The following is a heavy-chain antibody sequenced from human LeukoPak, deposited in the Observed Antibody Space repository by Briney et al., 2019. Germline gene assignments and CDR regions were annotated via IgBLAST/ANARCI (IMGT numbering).Heavy chain of an antibody. V-gene: IGHV4-59*01. CDR2: IYYNGNT. CDR1: GVSIRSYY. CDR3: ATYSGGYVWFDP. Sequence: PSETLSLTWTLSGVSIRSYYWTWIRQPPGKGLEWIAYIYYNGNTNYNPSLKSRVTISLDTSKNQFSLKLSSVAAAVTAVDYCATYSGGYVWFDPWGQGTLVTVSS. D-gene: IGHD1-26*01. J-gene: IGHJ5*02.